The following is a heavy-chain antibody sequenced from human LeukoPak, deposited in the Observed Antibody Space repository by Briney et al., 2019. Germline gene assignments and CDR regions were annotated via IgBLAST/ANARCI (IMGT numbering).Heavy chain of an antibody. Sequence: PSETLSLTCTVSGGSVSSGSYYWSWSRQPPGKGLEWIGYIYYSGSTNYNPSLKSRVTISVDTSKNQFSLKLSSVTAADTAVYYCARALAIFGVVPPVTGTGLTFDYWGQGTLVTVSS. CDR1: GGSVSSGSYY. CDR3: ARALAIFGVVPPVTGTGLTFDY. D-gene: IGHD3-3*01. V-gene: IGHV4-61*01. CDR2: IYYSGST. J-gene: IGHJ4*02.